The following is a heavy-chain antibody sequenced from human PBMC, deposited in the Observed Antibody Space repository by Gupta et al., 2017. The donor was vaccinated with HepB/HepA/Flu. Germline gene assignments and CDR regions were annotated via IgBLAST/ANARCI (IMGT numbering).Heavy chain of an antibody. V-gene: IGHV4-4*02. Sequence: QVQLQESGPGLLKSSETLSLTCAVSGASINSSDWWNWVRQPPGKGLEWIGEISHSGNSIYNPSLKSRVTISVDKSKNQFSLKLTSVTAADTAVYYCVRDSMDSGTSWAFDYWSQGTLVTVSS. D-gene: IGHD1-26*01. J-gene: IGHJ4*02. CDR1: GASINSSDW. CDR3: VRDSMDSGTSWAFDY. CDR2: ISHSGNS.